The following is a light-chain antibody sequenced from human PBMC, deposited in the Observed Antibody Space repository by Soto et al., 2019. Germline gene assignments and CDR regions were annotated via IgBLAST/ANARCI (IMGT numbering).Light chain of an antibody. J-gene: IGKJ1*01. V-gene: IGKV1-27*01. CDR3: QKYNSAPQT. CDR1: QGISKY. CDR2: AAS. Sequence: DIQMTQSPSSLSASVGDRVTITCRASQGISKYLAWYQQKPGKVPKLLIYAASTLQSGVPSRFSGSGSGTDFTLTISSLQPEDVATYYCQKYNSAPQTFGQGTKVDIK.